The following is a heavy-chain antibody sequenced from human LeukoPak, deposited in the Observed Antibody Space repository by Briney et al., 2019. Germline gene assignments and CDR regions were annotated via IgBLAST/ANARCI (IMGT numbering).Heavy chain of an antibody. J-gene: IGHJ4*02. CDR2: IGGPAET. CDR1: GFAFDVHA. Sequence: PGGSLRLSCAAYGFAFDVHAMTWVRQAPGKGPEWVATIGGPAETFYADSVKGRFTISRDNSRNTLYLQMNSLRAEDSALYYCAKDWTSHNGVYDCLDFWGQGTRVTVSS. V-gene: IGHV3-23*01. D-gene: IGHD3-16*01. CDR3: AKDWTSHNGVYDCLDF.